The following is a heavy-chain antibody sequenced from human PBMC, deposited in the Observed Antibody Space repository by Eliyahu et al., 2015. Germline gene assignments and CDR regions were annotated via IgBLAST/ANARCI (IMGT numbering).Heavy chain of an antibody. J-gene: IGHJ4*02. V-gene: IGHV3-23*01. D-gene: IGHD2/OR15-2a*01. Sequence: EVQLLESGGXLVQPGXSRXLSCXASGXPXXNYAMNWVRQAPGEGLEWVSAISDSGGSTYYADSVKGRFTISRDNSKNTLYLQMNSLRAEDTAVYYCAKDLHSRAATYFDSWGQGTLVTVSS. CDR3: AKDLHSRAATYFDS. CDR1: GXPXXNYA. CDR2: ISDSGGST.